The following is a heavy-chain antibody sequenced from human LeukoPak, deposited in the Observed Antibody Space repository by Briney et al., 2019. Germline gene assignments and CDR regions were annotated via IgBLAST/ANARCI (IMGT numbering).Heavy chain of an antibody. D-gene: IGHD4-4*01. J-gene: IGHJ6*02. CDR3: ACEVTTSSGVDV. Sequence: PGGSLRLSCAASGFTVTNKYMSRVRQAPGKGLEWVSIFYGDSNTDYADSVKGRFTISRDNSKNTLYLQMNSLRAQDTAVYYCACEVTTSSGVDVWGQGTTVTVSS. CDR2: FYGDSNT. V-gene: IGHV3-66*01. CDR1: GFTVTNKY.